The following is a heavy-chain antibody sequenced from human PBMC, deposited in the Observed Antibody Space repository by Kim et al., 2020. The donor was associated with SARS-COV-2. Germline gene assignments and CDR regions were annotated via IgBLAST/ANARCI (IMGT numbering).Heavy chain of an antibody. CDR3: ARLTGRPMVRGVSNWFDP. D-gene: IGHD3-10*01. J-gene: IGHJ5*02. Sequence: SETLSLTCTVSGGSISSSSYYWGWIRQPPGKGLEWIGSIYYSGSTYYNPSLKSRVTISVDTSKNQFSLKLSSVTAADTAVYYCARLTGRPMVRGVSNWFDPWGQGTLVTVSS. CDR2: IYYSGST. CDR1: GGSISSSSYY. V-gene: IGHV4-39*01.